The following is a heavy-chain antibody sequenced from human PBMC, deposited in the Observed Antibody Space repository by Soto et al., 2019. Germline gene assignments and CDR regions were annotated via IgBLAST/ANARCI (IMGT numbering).Heavy chain of an antibody. CDR3: ARHVYRAGYNGGWYPNY. CDR2: IKQDGSEI. V-gene: IGHV3-7*05. CDR1: GFTFSTYW. Sequence: GGSLRLSCAASGFTFSTYWMTWVRQAPGKGLEWVANIKQDGSEIYYVDSVKGRFTISRDKAKNSLYLQMNSLRAEDTAVYYCARHVYRAGYNGGWYPNYWGQGTLVTVSS. D-gene: IGHD6-19*01. J-gene: IGHJ4*02.